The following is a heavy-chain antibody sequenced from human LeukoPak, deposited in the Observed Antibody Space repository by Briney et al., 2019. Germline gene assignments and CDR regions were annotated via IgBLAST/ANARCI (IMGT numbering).Heavy chain of an antibody. J-gene: IGHJ6*02. V-gene: IGHV3-21*01. D-gene: IGHD5-12*01. Sequence: TGGSLRLSCAASGFTFSSYGMHWVRQAPGKGLEWVSSISSSSSYIYYADSVKGRFTISRDNAKNSLYLQMNSLRAEDTAVYYWARDNGYSGYPYYYYGMDVWGQGTTVTVSS. CDR3: ARDNGYSGYPYYYYGMDV. CDR2: ISSSSSYI. CDR1: GFTFSSYG.